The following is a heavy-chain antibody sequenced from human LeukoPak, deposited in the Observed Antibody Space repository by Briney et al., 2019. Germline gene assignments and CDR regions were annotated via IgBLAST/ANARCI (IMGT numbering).Heavy chain of an antibody. Sequence: GGSLRLSCAASGFTFSDSYMSWIRQAPGKGLEWVSYISSSSTYTEYAGSVKGRFTISRDNSKNALYLQMNSLRAEDTAVYYCARARVDIAMFTWLNWYFDLWGRGTLVTVSS. CDR1: GFTFSDSY. CDR2: ISSSSTYT. D-gene: IGHD5-18*01. J-gene: IGHJ2*01. CDR3: ARARVDIAMFTWLNWYFDL. V-gene: IGHV3-11*06.